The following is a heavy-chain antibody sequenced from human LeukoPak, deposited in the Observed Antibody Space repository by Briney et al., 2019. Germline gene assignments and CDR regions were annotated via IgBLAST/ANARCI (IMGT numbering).Heavy chain of an antibody. J-gene: IGHJ4*02. V-gene: IGHV6-1*01. CDR2: TYYRSQWYN. D-gene: IGHD5-18*01. Sequence: SHTLSLTCAISGDSVSNNSAAWNWLRQSPSGGLEWLGRTYYRSQWYNHYAAAVKGRVNINSDTSKNQFSLQLSSVTPEDTAVYYCAREKQGYNYDVFDYWGQGTLVTVSS. CDR1: GDSVSNNSAA. CDR3: AREKQGYNYDVFDY.